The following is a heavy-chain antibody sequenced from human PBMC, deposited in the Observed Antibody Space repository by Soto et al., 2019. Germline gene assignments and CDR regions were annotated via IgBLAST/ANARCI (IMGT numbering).Heavy chain of an antibody. CDR1: GYTFTSYG. V-gene: IGHV1-18*04. CDR2: ISAYNGNT. D-gene: IGHD2-15*01. J-gene: IGHJ5*02. Sequence: ALVEVSCKASGYTFTSYGISWVRQAPGQGLEWMGWISAYNGNTNYAQKLQGRVTMTTDTSTSTAYMELRSLRSDDTAVYYCARDQVSGAIGWFDPWGQGTLVTVSS. CDR3: ARDQVSGAIGWFDP.